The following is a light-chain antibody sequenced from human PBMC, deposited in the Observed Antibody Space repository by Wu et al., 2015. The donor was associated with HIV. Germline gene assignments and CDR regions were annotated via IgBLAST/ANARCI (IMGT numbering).Light chain of an antibody. CDR3: QQANSFPFN. CDR2: AAS. Sequence: DIQMTQSPSSVSASVGSRVTIACRASQGIGGWLAWYQQRPGKAPKLLIYAASNLQSGVPSRFSGSGSGTDFILTITNVQPEDFATYYCQQANSFPFNFGQGTKLDIK. V-gene: IGKV1-12*01. CDR1: QGIGGW. J-gene: IGKJ2*01.